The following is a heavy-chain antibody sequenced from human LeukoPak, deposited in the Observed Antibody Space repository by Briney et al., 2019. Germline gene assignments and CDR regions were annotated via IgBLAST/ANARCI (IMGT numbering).Heavy chain of an antibody. V-gene: IGHV4-34*01. CDR2: INHSGST. D-gene: IGHD2-15*01. J-gene: IGHJ5*02. CDR1: GESFSGYY. CDR3: ARGSTPPGHIVEVVAATGHNWFDP. Sequence: SETLSLTCAVYGESFSGYYWSWIRQPPGKGLEWIGEINHSGSTNYNPSLKSRVTISVDTSKNQFSLKLSSVTAADTAVYYCARGSTPPGHIVEVVAATGHNWFDPWGQGTLVTVSS.